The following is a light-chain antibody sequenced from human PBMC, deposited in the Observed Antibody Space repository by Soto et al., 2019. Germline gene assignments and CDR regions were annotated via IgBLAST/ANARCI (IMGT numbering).Light chain of an antibody. V-gene: IGLV2-14*03. CDR2: DVS. J-gene: IGLJ2*01. CDR1: SSDIGGYNY. CDR3: SSYTSSSTYVV. Sequence: QSVLTQPASVSASPGQSITISCTGTSSDIGGYNYVSWYQQHPGKAPKLMISDVSNRPSGVSDRSSGSKSGNTASLTISGLQAEDEADYFCSSYTSSSTYVVFGGGTKVTVL.